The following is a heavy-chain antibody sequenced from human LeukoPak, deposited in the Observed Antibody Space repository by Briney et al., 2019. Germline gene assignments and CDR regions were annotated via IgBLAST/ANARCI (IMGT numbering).Heavy chain of an antibody. D-gene: IGHD6-13*01. CDR2: IYYSGST. J-gene: IGHJ4*02. V-gene: IGHV4-59*08. CDR3: ARENSSSWAWYFDY. CDR1: GGSISSYY. Sequence: PSETLSLTCTVSGGSISSYYWSWIRQPPGKGLEWIGYIYYSGSTNYNPSLKSRVTISVDTSKNQFSLQLSSVTAADTAVYYCARENSSSWAWYFDYWGQGTLVTVSS.